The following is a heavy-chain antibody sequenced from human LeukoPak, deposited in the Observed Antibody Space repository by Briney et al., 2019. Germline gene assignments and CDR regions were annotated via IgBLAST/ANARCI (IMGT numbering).Heavy chain of an antibody. D-gene: IGHD6-19*01. J-gene: IGHJ4*02. CDR1: GFTFSTFT. V-gene: IGHV3-48*02. CDR3: ARVLTDSRGWYHFDY. CDR2: ITGTSSTI. Sequence: GGSLRLSCAPSGFTFSTFTINRVRQAPGKGLEWGSYITGTSSTIYYAEYVKGRFTVSRDNARNSLYLQMNSLRDEDTAVYYCARVLTDSRGWYHFDYWGQGTLVTVSS.